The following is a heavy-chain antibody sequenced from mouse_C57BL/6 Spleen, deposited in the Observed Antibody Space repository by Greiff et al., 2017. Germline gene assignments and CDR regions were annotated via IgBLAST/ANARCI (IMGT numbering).Heavy chain of an antibody. Sequence: VQLQQPGAELVKPGASVQMSCKASGYTFTSYWITWVKQRPGQGLEWIGDIYPGSGSTNYNEKFKSKATLTVDTASSTAYMQLSSLTSEDSAVYYCASPIYDGYYGAMDYWGQGTSVTVSS. D-gene: IGHD2-3*01. CDR1: GYTFTSYW. CDR3: ASPIYDGYYGAMDY. J-gene: IGHJ4*01. V-gene: IGHV1-55*01. CDR2: IYPGSGST.